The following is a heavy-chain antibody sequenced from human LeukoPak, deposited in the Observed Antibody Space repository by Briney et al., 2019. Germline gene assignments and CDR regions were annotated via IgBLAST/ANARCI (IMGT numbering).Heavy chain of an antibody. CDR2: IYYSGST. CDR1: GGSISSSSYY. Sequence: SETLSLTCTVSGGSISSSSYYWGWIRQPPGKGLEWTGSIYYSGSTYYNPSLKSRVTISVDTSKNQFSLKLSSVTAADTAVYYCARLNWFDPWGQGTLVTVSS. CDR3: ARLNWFDP. J-gene: IGHJ5*02. V-gene: IGHV4-39*01.